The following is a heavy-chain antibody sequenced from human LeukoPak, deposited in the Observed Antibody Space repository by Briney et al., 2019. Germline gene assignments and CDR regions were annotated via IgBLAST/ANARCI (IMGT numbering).Heavy chain of an antibody. CDR3: ARSRGGSRIAVAHRWFDP. V-gene: IGHV4-39*07. CDR2: IYYSGST. J-gene: IGHJ5*02. Sequence: SETLSLTCTVSGGSISSGGYYWSWIRQPPGKGLEWIGSIYYSGSTYYNPSLKSRVTISVDTSKNQFSLKLSSVTAADTAVYYCARSRGGSRIAVAHRWFDPWGQGTLVTVSS. CDR1: GGSISSGGYY. D-gene: IGHD6-19*01.